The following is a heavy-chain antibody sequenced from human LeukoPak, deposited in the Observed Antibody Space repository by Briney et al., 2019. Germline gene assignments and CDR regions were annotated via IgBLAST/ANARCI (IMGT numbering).Heavy chain of an antibody. V-gene: IGHV1-3*01. CDR3: ARDGWPGQLLSVVYFDY. CDR1: GYTFTSYG. CDR2: NNAGNGNT. D-gene: IGHD2-2*01. Sequence: ASVKVCCKASGYTFTSYGMHWVGQAPGQRLEWMGWNNAGNGNTKYSQKFQGRVTITRDTSASTAYMELSSLRSEDTAVYYCARDGWPGQLLSVVYFDYWGQGTLVTVSS. J-gene: IGHJ4*02.